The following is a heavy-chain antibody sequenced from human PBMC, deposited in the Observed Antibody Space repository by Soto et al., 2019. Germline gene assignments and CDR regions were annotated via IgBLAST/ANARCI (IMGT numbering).Heavy chain of an antibody. J-gene: IGHJ4*02. D-gene: IGHD2-21*01. CDR2: MSYDGTTK. Sequence: QVQLVESGGGVVQPGRSLRLSCAASGFIFSNYVMYLVRQAPGKGLEWVAFMSYDGTTKYYADSVKGRFTISRDNSKNTLYLQMNNLRPEDTGVYYCAREVLWSRYFDYWGKGTLVTVSS. CDR3: AREVLWSRYFDY. V-gene: IGHV3-30-3*01. CDR1: GFIFSNYV.